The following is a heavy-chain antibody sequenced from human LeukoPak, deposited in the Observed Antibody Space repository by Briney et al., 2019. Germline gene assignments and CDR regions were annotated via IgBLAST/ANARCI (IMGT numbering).Heavy chain of an antibody. Sequence: AAVKVSCKASGYTFTSYGISWVRQAPGQGLEWMGWISAYNGNTNYAQKLQGRVTMTTDTSTSTAYMELRSLRSDDTAVYYCARVVGGDSSGYYYAPKSYWYFDLWGRGTLVTVSS. J-gene: IGHJ2*01. V-gene: IGHV1-18*01. D-gene: IGHD3-22*01. CDR3: ARVVGGDSSGYYYAPKSYWYFDL. CDR2: ISAYNGNT. CDR1: GYTFTSYG.